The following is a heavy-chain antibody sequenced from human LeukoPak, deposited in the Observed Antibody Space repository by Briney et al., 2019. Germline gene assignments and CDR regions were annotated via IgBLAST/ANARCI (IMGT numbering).Heavy chain of an antibody. CDR1: GYTFSSYG. Sequence: ASVKVSCKASGYTFSSYGISWVRQAPGQGLEWMGWISAYNGKTNYAQKLQGRVTMTTDTSTSTAYMELGSLRSDDTAVYYCARDVSDIVVVPTAIGGYWGQGTLVTVSS. CDR3: ARDVSDIVVVPTAIGGY. CDR2: ISAYNGKT. D-gene: IGHD2-2*02. V-gene: IGHV1-18*01. J-gene: IGHJ4*02.